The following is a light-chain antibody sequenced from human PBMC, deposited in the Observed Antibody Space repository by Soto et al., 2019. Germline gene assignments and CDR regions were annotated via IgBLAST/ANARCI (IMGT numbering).Light chain of an antibody. CDR1: SSNLGAGFD. CDR3: AAWSDGLSAYV. V-gene: IGLV1-40*01. CDR2: GDD. Sequence: QSVLTQPPSVSGAPGQRVTISCTGSSSNLGAGFDVHWYQHLPGRAPKLLINGDDNRPSGVPDRFSGSKSGTSASLAISGLRSEDEADYYCAAWSDGLSAYVFGTGTKLTVL. J-gene: IGLJ1*01.